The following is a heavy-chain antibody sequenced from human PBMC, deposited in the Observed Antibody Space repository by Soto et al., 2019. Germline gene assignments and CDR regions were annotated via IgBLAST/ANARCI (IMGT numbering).Heavy chain of an antibody. D-gene: IGHD1-1*01. Sequence: SETLSLTCTVSGGSISSGGYYWSWIRQHPGKGLEWIGYIYYSGSTYYNPSLKSRVTISVDTSKNQFSLKLSSVTAADTAVYYCARDRYWNSLYYFDYWGQGTLVTVSS. CDR3: ARDRYWNSLYYFDY. CDR2: IYYSGST. CDR1: GGSISSGGYY. J-gene: IGHJ4*02. V-gene: IGHV4-30-4*08.